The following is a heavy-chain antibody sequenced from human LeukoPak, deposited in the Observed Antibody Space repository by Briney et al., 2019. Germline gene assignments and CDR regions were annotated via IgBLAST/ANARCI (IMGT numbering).Heavy chain of an antibody. Sequence: PGGSLRLSCAASGFTFSSYAMSWVRQAPGKGLEWVSAISGSGGSTYYADSVKGRFTVSRDNSDNTLYLQMNSLRAEDTAVYYCATGDYEGVYFDYWGQGTLVTVSS. CDR3: ATGDYEGVYFDY. CDR1: GFTFSSYA. D-gene: IGHD3-22*01. CDR2: ISGSGGST. V-gene: IGHV3-23*01. J-gene: IGHJ4*02.